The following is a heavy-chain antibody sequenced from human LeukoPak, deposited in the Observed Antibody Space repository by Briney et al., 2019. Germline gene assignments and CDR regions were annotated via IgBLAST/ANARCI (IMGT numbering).Heavy chain of an antibody. J-gene: IGHJ6*02. CDR3: ARSTYAFWSGHYDNFYYYGMDV. CDR1: GFTFSSYS. D-gene: IGHD3-3*01. V-gene: IGHV3-21*01. Sequence: GGSLRLSCAASGFTFSSYSMNWVRQAPGKGLEWVSSISYSHSYIYYADSVKGRSAISRDDAKNSLYLQLNSLRAEDTAVYYCARSTYAFWSGHYDNFYYYGMDVWGHGTTVTVSS. CDR2: ISYSHSYI.